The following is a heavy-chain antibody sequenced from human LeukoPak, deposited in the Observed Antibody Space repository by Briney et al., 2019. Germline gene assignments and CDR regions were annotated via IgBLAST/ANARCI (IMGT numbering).Heavy chain of an antibody. Sequence: PSETLSLTCSVSDGSISSYYWSWIRQPPGTGLEWIGNIYYSGSTNYNPSLKSRVTISVDTSKNQFSLKLSSVTAADTAVYYCARHHNYYDSSGYSFDLWGRGTLVTVSS. J-gene: IGHJ2*01. V-gene: IGHV4-59*08. CDR3: ARHHNYYDSSGYSFDL. D-gene: IGHD3-22*01. CDR1: DGSISSYY. CDR2: IYYSGST.